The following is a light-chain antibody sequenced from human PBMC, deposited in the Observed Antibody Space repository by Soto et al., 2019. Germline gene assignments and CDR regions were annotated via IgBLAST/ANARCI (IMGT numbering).Light chain of an antibody. CDR3: QQYGSSPPIT. J-gene: IGKJ5*01. Sequence: EIVLTQSPGTLSLSPGERATLSCRASQSVSSSYLAWYQQKPGQAPMLLIYGASSRATGIPDRFSGSGSGTDFTLTISRLEPADFAVYYCQQYGSSPPITFGQGTRLEIK. CDR2: GAS. V-gene: IGKV3-20*01. CDR1: QSVSSSY.